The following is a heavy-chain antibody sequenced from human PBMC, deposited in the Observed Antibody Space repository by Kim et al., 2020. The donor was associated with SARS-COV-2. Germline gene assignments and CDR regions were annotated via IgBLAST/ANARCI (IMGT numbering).Heavy chain of an antibody. CDR3: ARDGECSGGSCYPGGFDY. CDR2: INPSGGST. J-gene: IGHJ4*02. CDR1: GYTFTSYY. D-gene: IGHD2-15*01. V-gene: IGHV1-46*01. Sequence: ASVKVSCKASGYTFTSYYMHWVRQAPGQGLEWMGIINPSGGSTSYAQKFQGRVTMTRDTSTSTVYMELSSLRSEDTAVYYCARDGECSGGSCYPGGFDYWGQGTLVTVSS.